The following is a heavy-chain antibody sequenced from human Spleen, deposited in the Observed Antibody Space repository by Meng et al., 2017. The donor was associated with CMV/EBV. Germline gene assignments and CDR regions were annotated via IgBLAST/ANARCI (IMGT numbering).Heavy chain of an antibody. Sequence: FTFSSYAMSWVRQAPGKGLEWVSAISGSGGSTYYADSVKGRFTISRDNSKNTLYLQMNSLRAEDTAVYYCAKDDSSGYYGSYYFDYWGQGTLVTVSS. V-gene: IGHV3-23*01. CDR2: ISGSGGST. D-gene: IGHD3-22*01. CDR1: FTFSSYA. J-gene: IGHJ4*02. CDR3: AKDDSSGYYGSYYFDY.